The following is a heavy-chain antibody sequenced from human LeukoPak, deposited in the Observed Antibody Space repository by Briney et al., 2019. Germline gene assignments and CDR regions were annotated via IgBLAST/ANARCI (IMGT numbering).Heavy chain of an antibody. J-gene: IGHJ6*03. Sequence: SETLSLTCAVHGGSFSGYYWSWIRQPPGKGLEWIGEINHSGSTNYNPSLKSRVTISVDTSKNQFSLKPSSVTAADTAVYYCASLVAAAGTSLYYYYYMDVWGKGTTVTVSS. D-gene: IGHD6-13*01. CDR1: GGSFSGYY. V-gene: IGHV4-34*01. CDR3: ASLVAAAGTSLYYYYYMDV. CDR2: INHSGST.